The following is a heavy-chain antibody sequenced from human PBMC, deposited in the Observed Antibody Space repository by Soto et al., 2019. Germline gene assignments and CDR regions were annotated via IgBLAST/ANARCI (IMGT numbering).Heavy chain of an antibody. V-gene: IGHV4-39*01. CDR2: IYYSGST. CDR3: ARLSGGYSYGQYYFDY. D-gene: IGHD5-18*01. Sequence: QLQLQESGPGLVKPSETLSLTCTVSGGSISSSSYYWGWIRQPPGKGLEWIGSIYYSGSTYYNPSLKSRVTISVDTSKNQFSLKLSSVTAADTAVYYCARLSGGYSYGQYYFDYWGQGTLVTVSS. J-gene: IGHJ4*02. CDR1: GGSISSSSYY.